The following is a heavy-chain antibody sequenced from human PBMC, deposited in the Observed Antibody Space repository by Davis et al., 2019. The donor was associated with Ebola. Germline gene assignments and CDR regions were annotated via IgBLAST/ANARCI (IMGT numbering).Heavy chain of an antibody. Sequence: PGGSLRLSCAASGFTFSSYGMHWVRQAPGKGLEWVAVIWYAGSNKYYADSVKGRFTISRDNSKNTLYLQMNSLRAEDTAVYYCARDSTTVTTWYYGMDVWGQGTTVTVSS. CDR3: ARDSTTVTTWYYGMDV. CDR1: GFTFSSYG. J-gene: IGHJ6*02. D-gene: IGHD4-17*01. V-gene: IGHV3-33*01. CDR2: IWYAGSNK.